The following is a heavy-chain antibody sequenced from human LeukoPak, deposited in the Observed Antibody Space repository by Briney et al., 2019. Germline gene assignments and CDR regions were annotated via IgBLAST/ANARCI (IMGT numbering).Heavy chain of an antibody. D-gene: IGHD4-17*01. Sequence: GGSLRLSCAASGFTFSHYGMHWVRQAPGKGLEWVSYISLSSSSIYYADSLKGRFTISRDNAKNSLYLQMNSLRVEDTAVYYCTRTTVTINAFDPWGQGTLVTVSS. CDR1: GFTFSHYG. V-gene: IGHV3-48*01. J-gene: IGHJ5*02. CDR2: ISLSSSSI. CDR3: TRTTVTINAFDP.